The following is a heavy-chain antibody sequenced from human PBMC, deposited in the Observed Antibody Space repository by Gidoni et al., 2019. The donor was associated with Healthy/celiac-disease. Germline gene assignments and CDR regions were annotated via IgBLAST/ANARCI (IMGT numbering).Heavy chain of an antibody. J-gene: IGHJ4*02. V-gene: IGHV3-23*01. D-gene: IGHD2-2*01. CDR1: GFTFSSYA. CDR2: ISGSGGST. Sequence: EVQLLESGGGLVQPGGSLRRSCAASGFTFSSYAMSWVRQAPGKGLEWVSAISGSGGSTYYADSVKVRFTISRDNSKNTLYLQMNSLRAEDTAVYYCAKPPSYCSSTSCPDLLDYWGQGTLVTVSS. CDR3: AKPPSYCSSTSCPDLLDY.